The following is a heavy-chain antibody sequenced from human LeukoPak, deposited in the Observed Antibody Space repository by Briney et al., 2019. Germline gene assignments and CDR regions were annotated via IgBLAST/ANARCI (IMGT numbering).Heavy chain of an antibody. CDR1: GGSISSGGYY. CDR2: IYYSGST. Sequence: SQTLSLTCTVSGGSISSGGYYWSWIRQHPGKGLGWIGYIYYSGSTYYNPSLKSRVTISVDTSKNQFSLKLSSVTAADTAVYYCARDRGDSSGYYSSHYYYYGMDVWGQGTTVTVSS. CDR3: ARDRGDSSGYYSSHYYYYGMDV. V-gene: IGHV4-31*03. J-gene: IGHJ6*02. D-gene: IGHD3-22*01.